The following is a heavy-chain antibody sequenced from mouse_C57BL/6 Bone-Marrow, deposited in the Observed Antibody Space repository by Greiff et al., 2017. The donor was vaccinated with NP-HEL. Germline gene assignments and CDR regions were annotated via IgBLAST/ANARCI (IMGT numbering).Heavy chain of an antibody. CDR3: ARVPYGNSYYFDY. CDR1: GYSFTGYY. CDR2: INPSTGGT. J-gene: IGHJ2*01. D-gene: IGHD2-1*01. Sequence: EVQLQQSGPELVKPGASVKISCKASGYSFTGYYMNWVKQSPEKSLEWIGEINPSTGGTTYNQKFKAKATLTVDKSSSTAYMQLKSLTSDDSAVDYCARVPYGNSYYFDYCGQGTTLTVSS. V-gene: IGHV1-42*01.